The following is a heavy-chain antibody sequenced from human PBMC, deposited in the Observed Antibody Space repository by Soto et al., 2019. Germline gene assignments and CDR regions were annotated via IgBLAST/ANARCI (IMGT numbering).Heavy chain of an antibody. D-gene: IGHD6-13*01. V-gene: IGHV4-31*11. Sequence: QVQLQESGPGLVKPSQTLSLTCAVSGGSISNGGYYWSWIRQHPGKGLVWIGSIYFSGSTYYNPSLKSRVTISVATPKNQFSLKLSSVTAADTAMYYCARDRHSQQPNHRWGGGYMDVWGKGTTVTVSS. J-gene: IGHJ6*03. CDR2: IYFSGST. CDR3: ARDRHSQQPNHRWGGGYMDV. CDR1: GGSISNGGYY.